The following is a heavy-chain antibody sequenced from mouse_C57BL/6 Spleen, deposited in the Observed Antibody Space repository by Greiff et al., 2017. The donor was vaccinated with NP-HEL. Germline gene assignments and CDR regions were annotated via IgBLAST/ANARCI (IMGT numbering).Heavy chain of an antibody. CDR2: IDPENGDT. CDR3: TTSFITTVVAPAAYFDY. CDR1: GFNIKDDY. J-gene: IGHJ2*01. Sequence: VQLQQSGAELVRPGASVKLSCTASGFNIKDDYMHWVKQRPEQGLEWIGWIDPENGDTEYASKFQGKATITADTSSNTAYLQLSSLTSEDTAVYYCTTSFITTVVAPAAYFDYWGQGTTLTVSS. V-gene: IGHV14-4*01. D-gene: IGHD1-1*01.